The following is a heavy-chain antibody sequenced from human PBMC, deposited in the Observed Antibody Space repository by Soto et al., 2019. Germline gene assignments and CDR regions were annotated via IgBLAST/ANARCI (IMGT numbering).Heavy chain of an antibody. V-gene: IGHV1-69*02. CDR2: IIPILGIA. CDR1: GGTFSSYT. Sequence: QVQLVQSGAEVKKPGSSVKVSCKASGGTFSSYTISWVRQAPGHGLEWMGRIIPILGIANYAQQFQGRVTITADNSTTTAYMERSSLKSEHTAVYYWAGGRGDNSMDPGSGMDVWGQGTTVTVSS. CDR3: AGGRGDNSMDPGSGMDV. J-gene: IGHJ6*02. D-gene: IGHD3-10*01.